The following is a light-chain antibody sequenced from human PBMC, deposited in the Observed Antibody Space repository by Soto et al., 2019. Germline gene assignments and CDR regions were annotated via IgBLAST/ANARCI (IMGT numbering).Light chain of an antibody. CDR2: EVS. CDR3: SSYTVTSVTLYV. Sequence: QSALTQPASVSGSPGQSITISCTGTSSDIGSNNYVSWYQQHPGKAPKVMIYEVSHRPSGVSNRFPGSKSGNTASLTISGLQAEDEADYYCSSYTVTSVTLYVFGTGTKVTVL. CDR1: SSDIGSNNY. J-gene: IGLJ1*01. V-gene: IGLV2-14*01.